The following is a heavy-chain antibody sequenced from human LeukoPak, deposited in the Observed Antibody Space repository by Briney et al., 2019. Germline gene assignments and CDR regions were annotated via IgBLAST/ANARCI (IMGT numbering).Heavy chain of an antibody. CDR1: GYTFTSSG. V-gene: IGHV1-18*01. CDR3: ARDCSSSVFMSVAQTNSDY. CDR2: ISAYKGNT. Sequence: GASVKVSCKASGYTFTSSGISWVRQAPGKGLEWMGRISAYKGNTNYAQKPQGRVTMTTDTSTSTAYMELRSLRSDDTAVYYCARDCSSSVFMSVAQTNSDYWGQGTLVTVSS. D-gene: IGHD6-6*01. J-gene: IGHJ4*02.